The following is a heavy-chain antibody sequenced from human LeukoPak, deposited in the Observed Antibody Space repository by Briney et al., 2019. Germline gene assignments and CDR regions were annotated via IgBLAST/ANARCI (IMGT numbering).Heavy chain of an antibody. V-gene: IGHV4-39*07. CDR2: IYHSGST. Sequence: PSQTLSLTCTVSGGSISSGSYYWSWIRQPPGKGLEWIGSIYHSGSTYYNPSLKSRVTISVDTSKNQFSLKLSSVTATDTAVYYCARDWYSSSWYEALGWFDPWGQGTLVTVSS. D-gene: IGHD6-13*01. CDR3: ARDWYSSSWYEALGWFDP. CDR1: GGSISSGSYY. J-gene: IGHJ5*02.